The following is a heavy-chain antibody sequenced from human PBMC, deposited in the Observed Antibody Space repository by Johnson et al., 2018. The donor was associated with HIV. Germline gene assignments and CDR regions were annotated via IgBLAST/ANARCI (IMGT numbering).Heavy chain of an antibody. V-gene: IGHV3-33*01. J-gene: IGHJ3*02. CDR1: GFTFSTYG. Sequence: QVQLVESGGGVVQPGRSLRLSCAASGFTFSTYGMHWVRQAPGKGLEWVAVMWYDGSNKYYADYVKGRFAVSRDNSNNTFHLQMNNLRAEDTALYYCTRGAEHCGGDFWGAFDIWGQGTMVTVSS. CDR2: MWYDGSNK. CDR3: TRGAEHCGGDFWGAFDI. D-gene: IGHD2-21*01.